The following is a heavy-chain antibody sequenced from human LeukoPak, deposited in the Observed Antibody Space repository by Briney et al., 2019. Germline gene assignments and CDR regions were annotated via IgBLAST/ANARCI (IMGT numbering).Heavy chain of an antibody. CDR1: GYTFTGYY. D-gene: IGHD2-2*02. J-gene: IGHJ4*02. CDR3: ARGCSSTSCYTRGSWAWEDY. Sequence: ASVKVSCKASGYTFTGYYMHWVRQAPGQGLEWMGCINHNSGGTNYAQKFQGRVTMTRDTSISTAYMELSRLRSDDTAVYYCARGCSSTSCYTRGSWAWEDYWGPGTLVTVSS. CDR2: INHNSGGT. V-gene: IGHV1-2*02.